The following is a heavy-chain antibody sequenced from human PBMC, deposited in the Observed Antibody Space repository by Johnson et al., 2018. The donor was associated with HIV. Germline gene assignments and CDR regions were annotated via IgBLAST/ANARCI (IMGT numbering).Heavy chain of an antibody. V-gene: IGHV3-73*02. CDR2: IRNKANTYAT. J-gene: IGHJ3*02. CDR3: AKVLPFEQLVPQGAFDI. Sequence: EQLVESGGDLVQPGGSLKVSCAASGFTFSGSAMHWVRQASGKGLEWVGRIRNKANTYATAYAASVKGRFTISRDDSTNTAYLQMNSLTTEDTAVYYCAKVLPFEQLVPQGAFDIWGQGTMVTVSS. D-gene: IGHD6-6*01. CDR1: GFTFSGSA.